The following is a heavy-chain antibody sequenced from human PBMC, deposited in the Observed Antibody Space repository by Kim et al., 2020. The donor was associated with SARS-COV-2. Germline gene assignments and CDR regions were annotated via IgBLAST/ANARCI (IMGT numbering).Heavy chain of an antibody. CDR1: GGSISSYY. J-gene: IGHJ4*02. V-gene: IGHV4-59*01. CDR2: IYYSGST. Sequence: SETLSLTCTVSGGSISSYYWSWLRQPPGKGLEWIGYIYYSGSTNYNPPLKSRVTISVDTSKNRFSLKLSSVTAADTALYYCARGGGYYGSGSQNFDYWGQGTLVTVSS. CDR3: ARGGGYYGSGSQNFDY. D-gene: IGHD3-10*01.